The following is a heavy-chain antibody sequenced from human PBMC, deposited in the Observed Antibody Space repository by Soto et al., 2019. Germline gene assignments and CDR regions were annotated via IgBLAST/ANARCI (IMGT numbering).Heavy chain of an antibody. D-gene: IGHD1-26*01. CDR3: GRIGDSDTYYRADT. V-gene: IGHV4-61*01. CDR1: GGSVNIGSFY. J-gene: IGHJ5*02. Sequence: QVQLQESGPGLVKHSETLSLTCTVSGGSVNIGSFYWSWIRQPPGKGLEWIGHMYYTGSTNYNPSLKRRVTISSGTSKNQFSLKVNSVTAADTAVYYGGRIGDSDTYYRADTWGQGTLVTVSA. CDR2: MYYTGST.